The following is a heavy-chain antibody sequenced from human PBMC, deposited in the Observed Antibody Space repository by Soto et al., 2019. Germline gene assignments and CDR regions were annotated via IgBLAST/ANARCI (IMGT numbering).Heavy chain of an antibody. CDR1: GYTFTSHY. CDR3: ARVWGSSFDYFDY. J-gene: IGHJ4*02. D-gene: IGHD6-13*01. CDR2: ISPSGGTT. V-gene: IGHV1-46*03. Sequence: QVQLVQSGAEVKKPGASVKVSCKASGYTFTSHYLYWVRQAPGQGLEWMGIISPSGGTTSYAQKFQGRVTMTRDTSTSTVYMELSSLRSDDTAVYYCARVWGSSFDYFDYWGQGTLVTVSS.